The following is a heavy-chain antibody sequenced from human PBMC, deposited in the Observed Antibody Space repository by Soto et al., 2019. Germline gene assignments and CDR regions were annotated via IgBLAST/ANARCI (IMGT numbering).Heavy chain of an antibody. Sequence: SETLSLTCAVSGGSISSGGYSWSWIRQPPGKGLEWIGDIYHSGSTYYNPSLKSRVYISVDMSKTQFSLKLSSVTAAETAVYYCASSHAGAHITAAVHWGQGTLVTVSS. CDR2: IYHSGST. D-gene: IGHD1-20*01. CDR1: GGSISSGGYS. V-gene: IGHV4-30-2*01. CDR3: ASSHAGAHITAAVH. J-gene: IGHJ4*02.